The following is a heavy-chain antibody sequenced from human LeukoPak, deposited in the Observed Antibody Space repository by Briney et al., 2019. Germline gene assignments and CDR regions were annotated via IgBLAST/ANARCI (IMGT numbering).Heavy chain of an antibody. V-gene: IGHV1-18*01. J-gene: IGHJ4*02. CDR1: GYTFTSYG. D-gene: IGHD3-22*01. CDR2: ISAYNGNT. Sequence: ASVKGSCKASGYTFTSYGISWVRQAPGQGLEWMGWISAYNGNTNYAQKLQGRVTMTTDTSTSTAYMELRSLRSDDAAVYYCARVSGMIVAVIDHRHDYWGQGTLVTVSS. CDR3: ARVSGMIVAVIDHRHDY.